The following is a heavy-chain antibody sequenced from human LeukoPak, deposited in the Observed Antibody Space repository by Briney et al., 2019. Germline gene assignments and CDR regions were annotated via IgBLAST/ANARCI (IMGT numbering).Heavy chain of an antibody. CDR2: IRSKANSYAT. D-gene: IGHD3-22*01. CDR3: TRHGNYYDSSGYNWFDH. CDR1: GFTFSGSA. V-gene: IGHV3-73*01. J-gene: IGHJ5*02. Sequence: PGGSLRLSCAASGFTFSGSAMHWVRQASGKGLEWVGRIRSKANSYATAYAASVKGRFTISRDDSKNTAYLQMNSLKTEDTAVYYCTRHGNYYDSSGYNWFDHWGQGTLVTVSS.